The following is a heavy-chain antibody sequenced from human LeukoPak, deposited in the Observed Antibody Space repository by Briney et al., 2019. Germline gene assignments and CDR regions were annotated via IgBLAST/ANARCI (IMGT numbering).Heavy chain of an antibody. D-gene: IGHD1-1*01. J-gene: IGHJ4*02. CDR2: ISSSSSYI. CDR1: GFTFSSYS. V-gene: IGHV3-21*01. Sequence: GGSLRLSCAASGFTFSSYSMNWVRQAPGKGLEWVSSISSSSSYIYYADSVKGRFTISRDNAKNSLYLQMNSLRAEDTAVYYCARVNNWNDFDYWGQGTLVTVSS. CDR3: ARVNNWNDFDY.